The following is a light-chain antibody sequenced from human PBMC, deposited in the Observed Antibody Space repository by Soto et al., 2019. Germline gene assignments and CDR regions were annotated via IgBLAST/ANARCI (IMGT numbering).Light chain of an antibody. CDR2: DAS. CDR3: QQYNSYPYT. CDR1: QSISSW. V-gene: IGKV1-5*01. Sequence: DSQMTQSPSTLSASVGDRVTITCRASQSISSWLAWYQQKPGKAPKLLIYDASSLKSGVPSRFSGSGSGTEFTLTISSLQPDDFATYYCQQYNSYPYTFGQGTKVDIK. J-gene: IGKJ2*01.